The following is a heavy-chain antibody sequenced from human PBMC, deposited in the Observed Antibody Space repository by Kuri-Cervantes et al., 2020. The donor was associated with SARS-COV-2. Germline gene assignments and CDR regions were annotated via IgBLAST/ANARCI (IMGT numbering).Heavy chain of an antibody. CDR2: VRGKANNYAT. J-gene: IGHJ6*03. CDR1: GFLFSASA. Sequence: GGSLRLSCEVSGFLFSASAIHWVRQASGKGLEWVGRVRGKANNYATAYAASVKGRFTISRDDSKNMAYLQMHSLKTEDTAVYYCTRELLWFGELSSDYYYMDVWGKGTTVTVSS. CDR3: TRELLWFGELSSDYYYMDV. D-gene: IGHD3-10*01. V-gene: IGHV3-73*01.